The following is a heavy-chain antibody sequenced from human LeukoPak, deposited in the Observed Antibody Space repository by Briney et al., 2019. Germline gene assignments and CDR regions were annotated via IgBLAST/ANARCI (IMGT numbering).Heavy chain of an antibody. V-gene: IGHV3-21*01. J-gene: IGHJ5*02. CDR2: ISSSSSYI. D-gene: IGHD3-10*01. CDR3: ARDVASAYYYGSGSYAWFDP. Sequence: PGGSLRLSCAASGFTFSSHSMNWVRRAPGKGLEWVSSISSSSSYIYYADSVKGRFTISRDNAKNSLYLQMNSLRAEDTAVYYCARDVASAYYYGSGSYAWFDPWGQGTLVTVSS. CDR1: GFTFSSHS.